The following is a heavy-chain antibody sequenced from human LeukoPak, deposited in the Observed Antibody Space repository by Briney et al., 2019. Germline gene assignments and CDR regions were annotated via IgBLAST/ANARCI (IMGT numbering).Heavy chain of an antibody. V-gene: IGHV3-48*04. CDR2: ISSSSTAK. Sequence: GGSLRLSCAASGFIFSGYNMDWVRQAPGKGLEWVSYISSSSTAKYYADSVKGRVTISRDNAKNTLYLQMNSLRAEDTAVYYCVRDFYGGNSPGDYWGQGTLVTVSS. J-gene: IGHJ4*02. D-gene: IGHD4-23*01. CDR1: GFIFSGYN. CDR3: VRDFYGGNSPGDY.